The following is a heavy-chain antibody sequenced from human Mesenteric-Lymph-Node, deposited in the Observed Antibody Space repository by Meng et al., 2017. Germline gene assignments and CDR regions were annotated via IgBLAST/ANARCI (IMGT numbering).Heavy chain of an antibody. J-gene: IGHJ4*02. CDR1: GFSLSNARMG. CDR3: ARVNYDSSGYPTDFDY. V-gene: IGHV2-26*01. CDR2: IFSNDEK. Sequence: SGPTLVKPTETLTLTCTVSGFSLSNARMGVSWIRQPPGKALEWLAHIFSNDEKSYSTSLKSRLTISKDTSKSQVVLTMTNMDPVDTATYYCARVNYDSSGYPTDFDYWGQGTLVTVSS. D-gene: IGHD3-22*01.